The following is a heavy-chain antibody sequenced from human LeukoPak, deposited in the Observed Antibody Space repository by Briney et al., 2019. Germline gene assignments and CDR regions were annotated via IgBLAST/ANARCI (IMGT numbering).Heavy chain of an antibody. CDR3: ARDSRRNYFDY. V-gene: IGHV4-59*12. Sequence: SETLSLTCTVSGGSISSYYWSWIRQPPGKGLEWIGYIYYSGSTYYNPSLKSRVTISVDTSKNQFSLKLSSVTAADTAVYYCARDSRRNYFDYWGQGTLVTVSS. CDR2: IYYSGST. CDR1: GGSISSYY. J-gene: IGHJ4*02.